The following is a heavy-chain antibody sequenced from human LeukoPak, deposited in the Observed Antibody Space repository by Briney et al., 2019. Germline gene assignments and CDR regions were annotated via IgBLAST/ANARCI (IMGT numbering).Heavy chain of an antibody. Sequence: SETLSLTCAVYGGSFSGYYWSWNRQPPGKGLEWIGEINHSGSTNYNPSLKSRVTISVDTSKNQFSLKLSSVTAADTAVYYCARAAGEDTAMVHPYSSSWYGYFDYWGQGTLVTVSS. V-gene: IGHV4-34*01. CDR2: INHSGST. D-gene: IGHD6-13*01. CDR1: GGSFSGYY. CDR3: ARAAGEDTAMVHPYSSSWYGYFDY. J-gene: IGHJ4*02.